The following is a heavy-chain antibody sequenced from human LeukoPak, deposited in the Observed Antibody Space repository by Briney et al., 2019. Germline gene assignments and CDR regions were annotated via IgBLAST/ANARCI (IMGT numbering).Heavy chain of an antibody. V-gene: IGHV4-61*02. Sequence: SQTLSLTCTLSGGSISSGTYYWSWIRQPAGEGLEWIGLIQSRGSTNYNPSLKSRVTISVDTSKNQFSLKLSSVTAADTAVYYCARGPASTELWLDYFDYWGQGTLVTVSS. CDR1: GGSISSGTYY. CDR2: IQSRGST. D-gene: IGHD3-10*01. CDR3: ARGPASTELWLDYFDY. J-gene: IGHJ4*02.